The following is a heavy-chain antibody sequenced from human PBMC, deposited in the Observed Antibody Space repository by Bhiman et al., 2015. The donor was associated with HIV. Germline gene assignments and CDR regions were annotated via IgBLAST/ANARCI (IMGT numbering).Heavy chain of an antibody. CDR3: ARTGYSSSWYISNWFDP. CDR1: GFTFSDYY. CDR2: ISSSGNTM. Sequence: QVQLVESGGGVVQPGKSLRLSCAASGFTFSDYYMSWIRQAPGKGLEWVSYISSSGNTMYYADSVKGRFTISRDNAKNSLYLQMNSLRAEDTAVYYCARTGYSSSWYISNWFDPWGQGTLVTVSS. J-gene: IGHJ5*02. V-gene: IGHV3-11*04. D-gene: IGHD6-13*01.